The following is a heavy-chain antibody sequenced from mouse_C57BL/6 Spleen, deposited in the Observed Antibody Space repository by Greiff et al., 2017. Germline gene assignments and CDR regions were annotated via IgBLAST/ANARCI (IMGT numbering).Heavy chain of an antibody. Sequence: VQLKQSGPELVKPGASVKMSCKASGYTFTDYNMHWVKQSHGKSLEWIGYINPNNGGTSYNQKFKGKATLTVNKSSSTAYMELRSLTSEDSAVYYCVYDYDDYFDYWGQGTTLTVSS. V-gene: IGHV1-22*01. CDR2: INPNNGGT. CDR3: VYDYDDYFDY. J-gene: IGHJ2*01. CDR1: GYTFTDYN. D-gene: IGHD2-4*01.